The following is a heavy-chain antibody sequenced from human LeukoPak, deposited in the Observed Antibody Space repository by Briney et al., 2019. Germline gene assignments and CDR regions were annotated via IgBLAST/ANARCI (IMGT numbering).Heavy chain of an antibody. J-gene: IGHJ4*02. V-gene: IGHV3-33*01. D-gene: IGHD3-22*01. CDR3: ARAYYYDSSGYPLLGY. CDR2: IWYDGSNK. Sequence: PGRSLRLSCAASGFTFSSYGMHWVRQAPGKGLEWVAVIWYDGSNKYYADSVKGRFTISRDNSKSTLYLQMNSLRAEDTAVYYCARAYYYDSSGYPLLGYWGQGTLVTVSS. CDR1: GFTFSSYG.